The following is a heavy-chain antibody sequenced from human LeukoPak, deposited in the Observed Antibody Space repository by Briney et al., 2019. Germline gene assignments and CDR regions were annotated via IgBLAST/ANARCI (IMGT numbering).Heavy chain of an antibody. J-gene: IGHJ4*02. D-gene: IGHD1-26*01. V-gene: IGHV5-10-1*01. CDR1: GYSFTSNW. CDR2: IDPSDSHI. CDR3: ARQGRGSYRRDFDY. Sequence: GESLTISCNGSGYSFTSNWISWVRQMPGKGLEWMGRIDPSDSHINYSPSFQGHVTISVDKSISTAYLQWSSLRASDTAMYYCARQGRGSYRRDFDYWGQGTLVTVSS.